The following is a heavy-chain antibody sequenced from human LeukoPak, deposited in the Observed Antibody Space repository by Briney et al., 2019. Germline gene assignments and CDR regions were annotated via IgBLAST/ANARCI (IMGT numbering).Heavy chain of an antibody. Sequence: ASVKVSCKASGYTFTGYYMHWVRQAPGQGLEWMGWINPNSGGTNYAQKFQGRVTMTRDTSISTAYMELSRLRSDDTAVYYCARAPLYGQHEAQFDYWGQGTLVTVSS. D-gene: IGHD4-17*01. V-gene: IGHV1-2*02. CDR1: GYTFTGYY. CDR3: ARAPLYGQHEAQFDY. CDR2: INPNSGGT. J-gene: IGHJ4*02.